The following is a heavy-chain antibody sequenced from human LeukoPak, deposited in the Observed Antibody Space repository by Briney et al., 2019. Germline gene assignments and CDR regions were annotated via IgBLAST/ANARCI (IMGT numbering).Heavy chain of an antibody. CDR1: GFTFSSFA. V-gene: IGHV3-23*01. CDR2: ISGRGVST. J-gene: IGHJ1*01. CDR3: AKAYYDSSGYHPEYFQH. Sequence: GGSLRLSCAASGFTFSSFAMTWVRQAPGKGLEWVSTISGRGVSTFFADSVKGRFTISRDNSKNTLYLQMTSLRAEDTAVYYCAKAYYDSSGYHPEYFQHWGQGTLVTVSS. D-gene: IGHD3-22*01.